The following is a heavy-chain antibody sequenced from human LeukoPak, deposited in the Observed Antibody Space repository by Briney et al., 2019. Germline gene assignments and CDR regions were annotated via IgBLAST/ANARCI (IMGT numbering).Heavy chain of an antibody. CDR2: IYYSGST. V-gene: IGHV4-59*01. D-gene: IGHD3-3*01. J-gene: IGHJ3*02. CDR3: ARIRFLEWLLGFDAFDI. Sequence: SETLSLTCTVSGGSISSYYWSWIRQPPGKGLEWIGYIYYSGSTNYNPSLKSRVTISVDTSKNQFSLKLSSVTAADTAVYYCARIRFLEWLLGFDAFDIWGQGTMVTVSS. CDR1: GGSISSYY.